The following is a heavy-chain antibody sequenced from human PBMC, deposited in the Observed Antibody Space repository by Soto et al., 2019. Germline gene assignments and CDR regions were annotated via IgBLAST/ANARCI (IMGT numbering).Heavy chain of an antibody. CDR3: VSSEGSSISTY. CDR1: GLTLSRYW. Sequence: RLSCAASGLTLSRYWMHWVRQAPGKGPVWVSRIDSDGTTTHYADSVKGRFTISRDNAKNTLFLQMNSLVTEDTAVYYCVSSEGSSISTYWGQGTLVTVSS. CDR2: IDSDGTTT. D-gene: IGHD6-6*01. J-gene: IGHJ4*02. V-gene: IGHV3-74*01.